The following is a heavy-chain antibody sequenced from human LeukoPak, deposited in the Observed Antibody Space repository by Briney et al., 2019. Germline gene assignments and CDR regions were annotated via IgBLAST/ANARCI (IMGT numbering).Heavy chain of an antibody. J-gene: IGHJ4*02. Sequence: ASVKVSCKASGGTFSSYAISWVRQAPGQGLGWMGRIIPILGIANYAQKFQGRVTITADKSTSTAYMELSSLRSEDTAVYYCATSPPTYYFGYWGQGTLVTVSS. V-gene: IGHV1-69*04. CDR1: GGTFSSYA. CDR2: IIPILGIA. CDR3: ATSPPTYYFGY.